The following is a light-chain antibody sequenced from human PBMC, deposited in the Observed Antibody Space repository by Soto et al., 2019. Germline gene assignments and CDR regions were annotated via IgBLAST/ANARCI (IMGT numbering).Light chain of an antibody. Sequence: AIQMTQSPSSLSASVGDTVTISCRASRGVRSDVAWYQQRPGSVPKVLIYGAFNLYTGVPSRFSGSGYGSDFSLTISSLQPEDXATYYCVQDFNYSLTFGGGTKVEI. V-gene: IGKV1-6*01. CDR2: GAF. CDR3: VQDFNYSLT. J-gene: IGKJ4*01. CDR1: RGVRSD.